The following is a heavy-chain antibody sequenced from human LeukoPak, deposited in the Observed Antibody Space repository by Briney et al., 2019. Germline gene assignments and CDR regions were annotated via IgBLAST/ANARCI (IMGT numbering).Heavy chain of an antibody. V-gene: IGHV3-23*01. D-gene: IGHD3-10*01. CDR1: GSTFSSYE. Sequence: AGGSLRLSCAASGSTFSSYEMNWVRQAPGKGLEWVSAISGSGGSTYYADSVKGRFTISRDNSKNTLYLQMNSLRAEDTAVYYCAKDFEDYYGSGSQGSGFDYWGQGTLVTVSS. CDR2: ISGSGGST. J-gene: IGHJ4*02. CDR3: AKDFEDYYGSGSQGSGFDY.